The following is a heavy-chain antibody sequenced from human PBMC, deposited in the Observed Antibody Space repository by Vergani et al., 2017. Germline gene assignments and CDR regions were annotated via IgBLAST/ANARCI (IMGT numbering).Heavy chain of an antibody. V-gene: IGHV1-46*03. J-gene: IGHJ4*02. CDR1: GYTFSSYY. D-gene: IGHD5-18*01. CDR2: INPRGGST. Sequence: QVQLVQSGAEVKKPGASVKVSCKASGYTFSSYYMHWVRQAPGQGLEWMGRINPRGGSTNSAQKFQCRVTMTRDTSTSTVYMELSSLRSEDTAGYFCARAHSYGFDYWGQGTLVTVSS. CDR3: ARAHSYGFDY.